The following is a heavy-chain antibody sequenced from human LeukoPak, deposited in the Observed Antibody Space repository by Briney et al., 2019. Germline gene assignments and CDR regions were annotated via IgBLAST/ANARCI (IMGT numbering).Heavy chain of an antibody. D-gene: IGHD2-15*01. J-gene: IGHJ4*02. Sequence: PGGSLRLSCAASGFTFSSSAMSWVRQVPGKGLEWVSSITDSGDGTYYADSVKGRFTISRDDSKNTLYLQMNSLRAEDTAVYYCAKDSPVATRWGQGTLVTVSS. CDR1: GFTFSSSA. CDR2: ITDSGDGT. CDR3: AKDSPVATR. V-gene: IGHV3-23*01.